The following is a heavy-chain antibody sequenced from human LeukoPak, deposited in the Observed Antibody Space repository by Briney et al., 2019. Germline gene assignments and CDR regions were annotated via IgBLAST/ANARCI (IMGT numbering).Heavy chain of an antibody. J-gene: IGHJ4*02. Sequence: GGSLRLSCAASGFTFSSYDMHWVRQATGKGLEWVSAIGTAGDTYYPGSVKGRFTISRENAKNSLYLQMNSLRAGDTAVYYCAKDTAVAVDGDYWGQGTLVTVSS. D-gene: IGHD6-19*01. V-gene: IGHV3-13*01. CDR3: AKDTAVAVDGDY. CDR1: GFTFSSYD. CDR2: IGTAGDT.